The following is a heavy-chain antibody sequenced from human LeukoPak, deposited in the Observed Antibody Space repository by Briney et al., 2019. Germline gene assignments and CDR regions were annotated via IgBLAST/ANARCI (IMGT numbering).Heavy chain of an antibody. V-gene: IGHV3-30*02. J-gene: IGHJ4*02. Sequence: GGSLRLSCAASGFTFSSYGMHWVRQAPGKGLEWVAFIRYDGSNKYYADSVKGRFTISRDNSKNTLYLQMNSLRAEDTAVYYCAKDICGCNCYPNGGYWGQGTLVIVSS. D-gene: IGHD2-21*01. CDR3: AKDICGCNCYPNGGY. CDR2: IRYDGSNK. CDR1: GFTFSSYG.